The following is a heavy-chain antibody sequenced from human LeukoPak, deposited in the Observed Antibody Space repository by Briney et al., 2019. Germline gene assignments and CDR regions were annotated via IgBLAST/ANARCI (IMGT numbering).Heavy chain of an antibody. J-gene: IGHJ4*02. CDR1: GFSVSNNY. V-gene: IGHV3-53*01. CDR2: IYSRGGT. CDR3: ARHMLVRFFGELQFDY. Sequence: HPGGSLRLSCAVSGFSVSNNYMNWVRQAPGKGLEWVSLIYSRGGTSYADSVKGRFTISRDSSKNTLFLQMNSLRVEDTAVYYCARHMLVRFFGELQFDYWGQGTLVTVSS. D-gene: IGHD3-10*01.